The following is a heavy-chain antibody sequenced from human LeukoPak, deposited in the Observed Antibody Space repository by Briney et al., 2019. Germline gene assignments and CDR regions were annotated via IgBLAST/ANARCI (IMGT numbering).Heavy chain of an antibody. D-gene: IGHD5-24*01. CDR1: GGSISSYY. Sequence: SETLSLTCTVSGGSISSYYWSWIRQSPGKGLEWIGYIYYSGSTNYNPSLKSRVTISIDTSKNQMSLKLRSVIAADTAVYYCARDPIHRDGYNAAWGQGALVSVSS. CDR3: ARDPIHRDGYNAA. J-gene: IGHJ5*02. CDR2: IYYSGST. V-gene: IGHV4-59*01.